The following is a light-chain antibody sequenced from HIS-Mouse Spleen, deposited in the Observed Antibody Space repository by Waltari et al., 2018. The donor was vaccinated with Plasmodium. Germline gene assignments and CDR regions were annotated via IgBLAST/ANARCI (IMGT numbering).Light chain of an antibody. CDR3: QQYGSSPQIT. J-gene: IGKJ4*01. V-gene: IGKV3-20*01. Sequence: EIVLTQSPGTLSLSPGARATLSCRASQSVSSSYLAWYQQKPGQAPRLLIYGASSRATGIPDRFSGSGSGTDFTLTISRLEPEDFAVYYGQQYGSSPQITFGGGTKVEIK. CDR1: QSVSSSY. CDR2: GAS.